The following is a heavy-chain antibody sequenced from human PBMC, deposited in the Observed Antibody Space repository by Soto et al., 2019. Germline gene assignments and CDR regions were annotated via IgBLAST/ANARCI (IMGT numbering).Heavy chain of an antibody. V-gene: IGHV1-3*01. CDR1: GYTFSIYA. CDR3: ARDTGDGTFDF. D-gene: IGHD7-27*01. J-gene: IGHJ4*02. CDR2: INAGYGNT. Sequence: SVKVSCKASGYTFSIYAMHCVRQAPGQRLEWMGWINAGYGNTKSSQKFQDRVTISRDTSASTAYMELTSLRSEDTAVYYCARDTGDGTFDFWGQGTLVTVSS.